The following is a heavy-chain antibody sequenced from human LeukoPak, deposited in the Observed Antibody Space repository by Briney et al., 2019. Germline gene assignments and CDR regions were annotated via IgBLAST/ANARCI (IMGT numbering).Heavy chain of an antibody. CDR3: ARDRIGYGLDY. Sequence: SETLSLTCIVPSGSINNHYWSWIRQPPGKGLEWIGYIYNSWNTNYNPSLQSRVTISMDASRKQFSLNLTSVTAADTAVYYCARDRIGYGLDYWGQGTLVTVSS. CDR2: IYNSWNT. D-gene: IGHD5-18*01. J-gene: IGHJ4*02. CDR1: SGSINNHY. V-gene: IGHV4-59*11.